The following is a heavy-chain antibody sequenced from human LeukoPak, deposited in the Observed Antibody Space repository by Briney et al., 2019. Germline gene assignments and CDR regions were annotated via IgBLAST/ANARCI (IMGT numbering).Heavy chain of an antibody. Sequence: GASVKVSCKAYGYTFTDYYMHWLRQAPGQGLEWMAIINPSGSRTRYAQKFQGRFTMTRDTSTSTVYMELSSLRSEDTAVYYCARGELMSIDAFDIWGQGAMVTVSS. CDR3: ARGELMSIDAFDI. CDR1: GYTFTDYY. J-gene: IGHJ3*02. D-gene: IGHD2-8*01. V-gene: IGHV1-46*01. CDR2: INPSGSRT.